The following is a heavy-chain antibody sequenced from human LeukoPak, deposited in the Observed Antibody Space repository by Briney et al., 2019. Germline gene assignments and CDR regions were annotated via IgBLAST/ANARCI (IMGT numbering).Heavy chain of an antibody. V-gene: IGHV1-2*02. CDR3: ARGHYDIFRGPDY. CDR2: INPNSGDT. J-gene: IGHJ4*02. CDR1: GYTFTGYY. Sequence: GASVKVSCKASGYTFTGYYIHWVRQAPGQGLEWMGWINPNSGDTNYAQKFQGRVTMTRDTSITTAYMELTRLRSDDTAVYYCARGHYDIFRGPDYWGQGTLVTVSS. D-gene: IGHD3-9*01.